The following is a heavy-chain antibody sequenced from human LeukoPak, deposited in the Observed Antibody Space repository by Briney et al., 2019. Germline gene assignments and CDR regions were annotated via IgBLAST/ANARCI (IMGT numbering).Heavy chain of an antibody. Sequence: GESLRLSCAASGFTFSSYAMSWVRQAQGKGLEWVSAISGIGGKTYYADSVKGRFTISRDNSKNTLYLQMNSLRAEDTAVYYCAKEASAVAAFDIWGQGTMVSAST. D-gene: IGHD2-15*01. CDR3: AKEASAVAAFDI. V-gene: IGHV3-23*01. CDR1: GFTFSSYA. CDR2: ISGIGGKT. J-gene: IGHJ3*02.